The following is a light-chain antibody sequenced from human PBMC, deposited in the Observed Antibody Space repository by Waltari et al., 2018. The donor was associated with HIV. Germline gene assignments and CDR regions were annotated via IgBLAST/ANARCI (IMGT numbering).Light chain of an antibody. Sequence: QSVLTQPPSVSGAPGQRVTLSCTGSNSNIGTHAVPWYQQFPGTAPQLLIYNTNSRPSGVPDRFSGSKSGTSASLAITGLQAEDEADYFCQSSDSTLSGSVFGGGTKLTVL. CDR3: QSSDSTLSGSV. J-gene: IGLJ2*01. CDR2: NTN. V-gene: IGLV1-40*01. CDR1: NSNIGTHA.